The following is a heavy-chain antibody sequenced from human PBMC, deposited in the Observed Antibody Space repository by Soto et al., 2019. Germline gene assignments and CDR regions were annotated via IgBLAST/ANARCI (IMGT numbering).Heavy chain of an antibody. CDR1: GFTFSNYG. Sequence: GGSLRLSCAASGFTFSNYGMHWVRQAPGKGLEWVAAIRCSGGRTYYADSVKGRFTISRDNSKNTLYLQMNSLRAEDTAVYYCAPLGAAYDSSGGRAFDIWGQGTMVTVSS. V-gene: IGHV3-23*01. CDR3: APLGAAYDSSGGRAFDI. CDR2: IRCSGGRT. D-gene: IGHD3-22*01. J-gene: IGHJ3*02.